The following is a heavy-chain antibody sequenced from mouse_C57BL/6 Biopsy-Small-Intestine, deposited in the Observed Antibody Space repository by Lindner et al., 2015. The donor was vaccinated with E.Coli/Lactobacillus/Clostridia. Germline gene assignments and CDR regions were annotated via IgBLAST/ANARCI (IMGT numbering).Heavy chain of an antibody. J-gene: IGHJ3*01. CDR1: GFTFSDYG. CDR3: ARGMYYGSSQAWFAY. Sequence: VQLQESGGGLVKPGGSLKLSCAASGFTFSDYGMHWVRQAPEKGLEWVAYISSGSSTIYYADTVKGRFTISRDNAKNTLFLQMTSLRSEDTAMYYCARGMYYGSSQAWFAYWGQGTLVTVSA. CDR2: ISSGSSTI. V-gene: IGHV5-17*01. D-gene: IGHD1-1*01.